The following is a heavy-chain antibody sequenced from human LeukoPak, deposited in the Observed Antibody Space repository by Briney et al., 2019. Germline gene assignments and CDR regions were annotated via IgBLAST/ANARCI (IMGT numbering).Heavy chain of an antibody. J-gene: IGHJ1*01. CDR1: GGTFGSYA. Sequence: ASVKVSCKASGGTFGSYAIGWVRQAPGQGLEWMGGIVPFYGTANNAQKFQDRVTITADESTRTAYVELSSLRSEDTAVYFCARVSKDGNSGWAAEYFQDWGQGTVVTVSS. V-gene: IGHV1-69*13. D-gene: IGHD6-19*01. CDR3: ARVSKDGNSGWAAEYFQD. CDR2: IVPFYGTA.